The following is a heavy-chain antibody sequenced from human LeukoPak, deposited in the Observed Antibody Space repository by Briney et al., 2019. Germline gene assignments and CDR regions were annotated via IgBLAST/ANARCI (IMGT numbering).Heavy chain of an antibody. J-gene: IGHJ4*02. D-gene: IGHD4-23*01. V-gene: IGHV1-69*13. CDR1: GGTFSSYA. Sequence: GASVKVSCKASGGTFSSYAISWVRQAPGQGLEWMGGITPIFGTANYAQKFQGRVTITAVESMSTACMELSSLRSEDTAVYYCARGWLAETTVVTPYNYWGQGTLVTVSS. CDR3: ARGWLAETTVVTPYNY. CDR2: ITPIFGTA.